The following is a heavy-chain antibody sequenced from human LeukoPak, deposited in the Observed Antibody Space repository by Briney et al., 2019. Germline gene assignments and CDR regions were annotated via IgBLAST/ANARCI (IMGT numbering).Heavy chain of an antibody. CDR1: GFTFSSYG. CDR2: IRYDGSNK. V-gene: IGHV3-30*02. J-gene: IGHJ4*02. D-gene: IGHD2-15*01. Sequence: PGGSLRLSCAASGFTFSSYGMHWVRRAPGKGLEWVAFIRYDGSNKYYADSVKGRFTISRDNSKNTLYLQMNSLRAEDTAVYYCAKDGGARLAATADLDYWGQGTLVTVSS. CDR3: AKDGGARLAATADLDY.